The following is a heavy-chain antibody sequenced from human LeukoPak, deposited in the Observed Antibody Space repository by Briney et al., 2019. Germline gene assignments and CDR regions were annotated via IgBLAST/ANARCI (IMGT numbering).Heavy chain of an antibody. CDR3: ARDLYNWNYDFDY. CDR2: ISSSSSYI. V-gene: IGHV3-21*01. J-gene: IGHJ4*02. D-gene: IGHD1-7*01. CDR1: GFTFSSYS. Sequence: GGSLRLSCAASGFTFSSYSMNWVRQAPGKGLEWVSSISSSSSYIYYADSVKGRFTISRDNAKNSLYLQMNSLRVEDTAVYYCARDLYNWNYDFDYWGQGTLVTVSS.